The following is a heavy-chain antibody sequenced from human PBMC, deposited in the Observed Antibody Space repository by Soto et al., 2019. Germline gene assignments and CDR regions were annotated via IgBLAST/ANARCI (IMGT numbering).Heavy chain of an antibody. D-gene: IGHD1-7*01. CDR1: GFTFSSYG. CDR2: ISYDGSNK. J-gene: IGHJ6*02. V-gene: IGHV3-30*18. Sequence: PGGSLRLSXASSGFTFSSYGMHWVRQAPGKGLEWVAVISYDGSNKYYADSVKGRFTISRDNSKNTLYLQMSSLKPEDTAVYYCAKDTELQAYYYYYGMDVWGQGTAVTVSS. CDR3: AKDTELQAYYYYYGMDV.